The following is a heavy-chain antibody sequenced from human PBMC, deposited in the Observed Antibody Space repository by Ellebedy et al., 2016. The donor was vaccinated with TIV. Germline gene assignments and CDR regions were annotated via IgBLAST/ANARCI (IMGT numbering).Heavy chain of an antibody. V-gene: IGHV3-33*01. CDR3: AREIIYGGYYFDY. CDR2: IWSDGTTK. Sequence: EGSLRLSXAASGFTFSSYGMHWVRQAPGKGLEWVAVIWSDGTTKYYSDSVKDRFTISRDNSKNTLYLQMNSLRAEDTAVYYCAREIIYGGYYFDYWGQGTLVTVSS. D-gene: IGHD4-23*01. CDR1: GFTFSSYG. J-gene: IGHJ4*02.